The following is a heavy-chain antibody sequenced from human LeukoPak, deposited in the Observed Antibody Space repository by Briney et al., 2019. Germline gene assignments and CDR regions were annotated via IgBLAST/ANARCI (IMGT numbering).Heavy chain of an antibody. D-gene: IGHD3-3*01. V-gene: IGHV3-21*01. CDR3: ARDRGEGDFWSGGDY. Sequence: GGSLRLSCAASGFTFSSYSMNRVRQAPGKGLEWVSSISSSSSYIYYADSVKGRFTISRDNAKNSLYLQMNSLRAEDTAVYYCARDRGEGDFWSGGDYWGQGTLVTVSS. CDR1: GFTFSSYS. J-gene: IGHJ4*02. CDR2: ISSSSSYI.